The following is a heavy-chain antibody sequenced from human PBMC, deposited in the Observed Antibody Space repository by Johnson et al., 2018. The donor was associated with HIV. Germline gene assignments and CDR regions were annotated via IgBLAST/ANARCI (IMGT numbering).Heavy chain of an antibody. CDR2: ISYDGNNK. D-gene: IGHD2-21*02. CDR1: GFTFSSYA. J-gene: IGHJ3*02. CDR3: ARGRRSIVGVTSTGGAFDI. V-gene: IGHV3-30-3*01. Sequence: QVQLVESGGGVVQPGRSLRLSCAASGFTFSSYAMPWVRQAPVKGLERVAVISYDGNNKYYADSVKGRFTISRDISKNTLYLQMNSLRPEDTAVYYCARGRRSIVGVTSTGGAFDIWGQGTMVTVSS.